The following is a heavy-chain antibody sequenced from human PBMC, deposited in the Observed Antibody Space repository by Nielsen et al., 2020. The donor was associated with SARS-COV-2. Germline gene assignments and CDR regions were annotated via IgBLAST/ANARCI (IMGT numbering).Heavy chain of an antibody. D-gene: IGHD1-26*01. J-gene: IGHJ4*02. Sequence: WVRQAPGQGLEWMGRINPYSGGTNYAQKFQGTVTMTRDTSISTAYMELSRLRSDDTAVYYCATSGSYSLVSDYWGQGTLVTVSS. CDR3: ATSGSYSLVSDY. V-gene: IGHV1-2*06. CDR2: INPYSGGT.